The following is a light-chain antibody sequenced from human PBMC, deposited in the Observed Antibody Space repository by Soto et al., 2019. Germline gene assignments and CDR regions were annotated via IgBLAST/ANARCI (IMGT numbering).Light chain of an antibody. J-gene: IGKJ2*01. V-gene: IGKV2-28*01. CDR2: LGS. CDR1: QSLLHSNGYKY. CDR3: MQTLQTPAT. Sequence: DIVMTQSPLSLPVTPGEPASISCRSSQSLLHSNGYKYVDWYLQKPGQSPQLLIYLGSNRASGVPDRFSGSGSGTDFTLKISRVEAEDVGVYYCMQTLQTPATFGKGTRLEIK.